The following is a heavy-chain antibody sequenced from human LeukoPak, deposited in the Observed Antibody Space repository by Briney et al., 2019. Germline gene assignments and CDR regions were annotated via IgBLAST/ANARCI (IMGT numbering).Heavy chain of an antibody. Sequence: SETLSLTCTVSGGSISSYYWSWIRQPPGKGLEWIGYIYYSGSTNYNPSLKSRVTISVDTSKNQFSLKLSSVTAADTAVYYCARDRPQARSGYYYMDVWGKGTTVTVSS. CDR3: ARDRPQARSGYYYMDV. CDR2: IYYSGST. V-gene: IGHV4-59*01. J-gene: IGHJ6*03. D-gene: IGHD3-3*01. CDR1: GGSISSYY.